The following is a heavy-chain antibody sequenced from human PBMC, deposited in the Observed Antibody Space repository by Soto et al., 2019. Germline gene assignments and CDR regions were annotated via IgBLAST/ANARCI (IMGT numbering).Heavy chain of an antibody. CDR2: VYYSGST. J-gene: IGHJ4*02. CDR3: VREETGTADY. D-gene: IGHD3-9*01. Sequence: SETLSLTCTVSGASISSYYWSCIRQPPGKGLEWIGYVYYSGSTNYNPSLKSRVTISIDTSKNQFSLKLRSVTAADTAVYFCVREETGTADYWGQGTLVTVSS. V-gene: IGHV4-59*01. CDR1: GASISSYY.